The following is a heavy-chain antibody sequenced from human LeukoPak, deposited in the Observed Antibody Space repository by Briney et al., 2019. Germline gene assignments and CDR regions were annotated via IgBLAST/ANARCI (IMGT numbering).Heavy chain of an antibody. CDR2: IYYSGST. D-gene: IGHD6-13*01. J-gene: IGHJ4*02. V-gene: IGHV4-31*03. Sequence: PSETLSLTCTVSGGSISSGGYYWSWIRQHPGKGLEWIGYIYYSGSTYYNPSLKSRVTISVDTSKNQFSLKLSSVTAADTAVYYCARAGTVYQPPITFDYWGQGALVTVSS. CDR1: GGSISSGGYY. CDR3: ARAGTVYQPPITFDY.